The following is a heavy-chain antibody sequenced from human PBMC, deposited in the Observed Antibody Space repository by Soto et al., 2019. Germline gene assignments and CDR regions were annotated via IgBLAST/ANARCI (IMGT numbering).Heavy chain of an antibody. Sequence: EVHLLESGGGLVHPGGSLRLSSAASGFSFSSHAMNWVRQAAGKGPEWVSSISSSGGSIYYTDSVKGLFTIYKDNSKTTLYLRMNSLRAEDTALYYCAIDLRSSGWYNAFDIWVQGTMVTVSS. V-gene: IGHV3-23*01. CDR2: ISSSGGSI. J-gene: IGHJ3*02. D-gene: IGHD6-19*01. CDR3: AIDLRSSGWYNAFDI. CDR1: GFSFSSHA.